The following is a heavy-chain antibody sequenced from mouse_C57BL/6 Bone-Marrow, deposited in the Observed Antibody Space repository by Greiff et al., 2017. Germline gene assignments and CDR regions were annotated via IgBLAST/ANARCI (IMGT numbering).Heavy chain of an antibody. CDR2: ISNGGGST. CDR3: ARQRLLLPLWYFDV. CDR1: GFTFSDYY. V-gene: IGHV5-12*01. Sequence: EVKLQESGGGLVQPGGSLKLSCAASGFTFSDYYMYWVRQTPEKRLEWVAYISNGGGSTYYPDTVKGRFTISRDNAKNTLYLQLSRLKSEDTAMYYCARQRLLLPLWYFDVGGTGTTGTVSS. J-gene: IGHJ1*03. D-gene: IGHD1-1*01.